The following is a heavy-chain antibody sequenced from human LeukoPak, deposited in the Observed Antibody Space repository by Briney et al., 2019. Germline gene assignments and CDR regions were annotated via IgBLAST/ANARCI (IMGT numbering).Heavy chain of an antibody. V-gene: IGHV1-69*13. D-gene: IGHD2-8*01. CDR3: ARSEPVCCLDAFDI. CDR2: IIPIFGTA. Sequence: SVKVPCKASGGTFSSYAISWVRQAPGQGLEWMGGIIPIFGTANYAQKFQGRVTITADESTSTAYMELSSLRSEDTAVYYCARSEPVCCLDAFDIWGQGTMVTVSS. J-gene: IGHJ3*02. CDR1: GGTFSSYA.